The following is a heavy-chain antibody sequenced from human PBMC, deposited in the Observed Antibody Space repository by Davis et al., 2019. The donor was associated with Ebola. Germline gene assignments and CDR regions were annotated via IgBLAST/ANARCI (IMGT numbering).Heavy chain of an antibody. CDR2: IKEDGSEK. V-gene: IGHV3-7*01. J-gene: IGHJ6*02. Sequence: PGGSLRLSCAASGFAFNRYWMSWVRQAPGKGLEWVANIKEDGSEKYYVDSVKGRFTISRDNAKNSLYLQMNSLRVEDTAVYYCARVLGGRYYYYGMDVWGQGTTVTVSS. D-gene: IGHD3-16*01. CDR1: GFAFNRYW. CDR3: ARVLGGRYYYYGMDV.